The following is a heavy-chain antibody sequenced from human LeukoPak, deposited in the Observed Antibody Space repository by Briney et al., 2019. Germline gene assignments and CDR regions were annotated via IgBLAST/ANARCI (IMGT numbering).Heavy chain of an antibody. CDR3: ARVSYGDYYDY. Sequence: ASVKVSCKASGYTFTSYYMHWVRQAPGQGLEWMGIINPSGGSTSYAQKFQGRVTVTRDTSTSTVYMELSSLRSEDTAVYYCARVSYGDYYDYWGQGTLVTVSS. D-gene: IGHD4-17*01. J-gene: IGHJ4*02. CDR2: INPSGGST. V-gene: IGHV1-46*01. CDR1: GYTFTSYY.